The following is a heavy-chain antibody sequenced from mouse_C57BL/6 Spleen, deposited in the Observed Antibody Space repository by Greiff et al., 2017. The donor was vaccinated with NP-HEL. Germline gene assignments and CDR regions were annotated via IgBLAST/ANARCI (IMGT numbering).Heavy chain of an antibody. CDR2: ISSGSSTI. D-gene: IGHD1-1*01. Sequence: DVKLVESGGGLVKPGGSLKLSCAASGFTFSDYGMHWVRQAPEKGLEWVAYISSGSSTIYYADTVKGRFTISRDNAKNTLFLQMTSLRSEDTAMYYCARGTTVVALYYFDYWGQGTTLTVSS. CDR3: ARGTTVVALYYFDY. V-gene: IGHV5-17*01. J-gene: IGHJ2*01. CDR1: GFTFSDYG.